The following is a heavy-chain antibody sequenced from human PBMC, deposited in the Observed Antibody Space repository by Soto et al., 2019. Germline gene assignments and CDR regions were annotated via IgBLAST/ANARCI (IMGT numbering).Heavy chain of an antibody. D-gene: IGHD4-4*01. J-gene: IGHJ4*02. V-gene: IGHV4-59*08. Sequence: QVQLQESGPGLVKPSETLSLTCTVSGGSINSYCWSWIRQPPGKGLEWIAYIFDSGKANYNPSLNSRVTISVDPSKNQFSLKLTSVTAADTAVYYCARHRSTTVAKFYFDNLGQGALVTVSS. CDR3: ARHRSTTVAKFYFDN. CDR1: GGSINSYC. CDR2: IFDSGKA.